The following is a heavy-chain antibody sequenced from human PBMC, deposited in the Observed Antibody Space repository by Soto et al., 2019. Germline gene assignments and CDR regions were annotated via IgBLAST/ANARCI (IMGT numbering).Heavy chain of an antibody. CDR3: SRRSGKLNYYYYWMEV. CDR2: MDPSDSYT. D-gene: IGHD1-26*01. CDR1: GYSFTSYW. J-gene: IGHJ6*02. Sequence: PGESLKSSFKGSGYSFTSYWIRWVRQMPGKVLDLIVRMDPSDSYTNYSPSFQGHVTISADKSISTAYLQWSSLKASDTAMYYCSRRSGKLNYYYYWMEVWRQRTTVNVSS. V-gene: IGHV5-10-1*01.